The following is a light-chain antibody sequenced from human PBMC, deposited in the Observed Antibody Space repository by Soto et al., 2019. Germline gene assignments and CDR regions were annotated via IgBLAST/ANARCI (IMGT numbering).Light chain of an antibody. J-gene: IGKJ1*01. V-gene: IGKV3-11*01. CDR2: DTS. Sequence: EIALTQSLGTMSLSPLDRGTISCRASQSVSDYLAWYQQKPGQAPRLLIYDTSNRATGIPARFSGSGSGTDFTLTISSLEPEDFAVYYCQQRNNWPGTFGQGTKVDI. CDR3: QQRNNWPGT. CDR1: QSVSDY.